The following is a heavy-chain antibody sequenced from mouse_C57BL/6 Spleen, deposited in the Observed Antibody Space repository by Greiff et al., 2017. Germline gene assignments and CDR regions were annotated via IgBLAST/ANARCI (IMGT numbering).Heavy chain of an antibody. CDR2: IWSGGST. D-gene: IGHD2-5*01. J-gene: IGHJ4*01. CDR3: ARKDYSNYHYAMDY. CDR1: GFSLTSYG. V-gene: IGHV2-2*01. Sequence: VKLMESGPGLVQPSQSLSITCTVSGFSLTSYGVHWVRQSPGKGLEWLGVIWSGGSTDYNAAFISRLSISKDNSKSQVFFKMNSLQADDTAIYYCARKDYSNYHYAMDYWGQGTSVTVSS.